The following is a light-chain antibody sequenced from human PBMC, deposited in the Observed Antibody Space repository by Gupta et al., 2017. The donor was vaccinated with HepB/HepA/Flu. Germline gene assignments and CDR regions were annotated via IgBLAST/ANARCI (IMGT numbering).Light chain of an antibody. J-gene: IGKJ2*02. CDR3: KQMLQSPRT. V-gene: IGKV2-28*01. CDR1: QSLVKSNGYTY. CDR2: LGS. Sequence: DIEMTQSPFPLSVTPAEPASISCRSSQSLVKSNGYTYLELYLQKPGQSPQLLIHLGSNRSSGLPGRISSSASGADFTLKISMVDADDVGVYCIKQMLQSPRTFGQGTRLEIK.